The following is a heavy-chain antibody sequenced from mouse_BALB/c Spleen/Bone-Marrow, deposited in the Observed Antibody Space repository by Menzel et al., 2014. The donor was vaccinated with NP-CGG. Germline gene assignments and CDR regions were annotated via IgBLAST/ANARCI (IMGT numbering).Heavy chain of an antibody. CDR3: ARWDTTAMDY. V-gene: IGHV1-9*01. CDR2: ILPGRGST. Sequence: VQRVESGAELMKPGASVKISCKATGYTFSSYWIEWVKQRPGHGLEWIGEILPGRGSTYYNEKFKGKATFTSDTSSNTAYMQLSSQTSEDSAVYYCARWDTTAMDYWGQGTSVTVSS. D-gene: IGHD1-1*01. CDR1: GYTFSSYW. J-gene: IGHJ4*01.